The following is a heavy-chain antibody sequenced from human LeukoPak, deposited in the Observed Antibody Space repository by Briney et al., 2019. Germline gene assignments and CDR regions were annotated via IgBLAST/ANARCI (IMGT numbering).Heavy chain of an antibody. CDR2: IKQDGSEK. D-gene: IGHD5-24*01. CDR3: ARGFVDRDGYNLGDWYFDL. CDR1: GFTFSSYW. V-gene: IGHV3-7*01. Sequence: HPGGSLRLSCAAYGFTFSSYWMSWVRQAPGKGLEWVANIKQDGSEKYYVDSEKGRFTISRDNAKNSLYLQMNSLRAEDTAVYYCARGFVDRDGYNLGDWYFDLWGRGTLVTVSS. J-gene: IGHJ2*01.